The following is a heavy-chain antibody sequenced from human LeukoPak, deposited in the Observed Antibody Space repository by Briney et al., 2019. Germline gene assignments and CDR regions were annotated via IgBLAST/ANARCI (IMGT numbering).Heavy chain of an antibody. D-gene: IGHD5-18*01. Sequence: PSETLSLTCTVSGGSISSHYWSWIRQPPGKGLEWIGYIYTSGSTNYNPSLKSRVTISVDTSKNQFSLKLSSVTAADTAVYYCAREGYSYATRWFDPWGQGTLVTVSS. V-gene: IGHV4-4*09. J-gene: IGHJ5*02. CDR2: IYTSGST. CDR3: AREGYSYATRWFDP. CDR1: GGSISSHY.